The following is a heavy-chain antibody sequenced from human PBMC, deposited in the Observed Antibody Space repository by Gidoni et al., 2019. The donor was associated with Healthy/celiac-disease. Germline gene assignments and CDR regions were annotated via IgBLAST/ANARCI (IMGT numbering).Heavy chain of an antibody. CDR3: ARSESTIFGVVPLDY. Sequence: QVQLQESGPGLVQPSETLSLTCTVSGGSISSYYWSWIRQPPGKGLEWIGYIYYSGSTNYNPSLKSRVTMSVDTSKNQFSLKLSSVTAADTAVYYCARSESTIFGVVPLDYWGQGTLVTVSS. CDR2: IYYSGST. J-gene: IGHJ4*02. V-gene: IGHV4-59*01. D-gene: IGHD3-3*01. CDR1: GGSISSYY.